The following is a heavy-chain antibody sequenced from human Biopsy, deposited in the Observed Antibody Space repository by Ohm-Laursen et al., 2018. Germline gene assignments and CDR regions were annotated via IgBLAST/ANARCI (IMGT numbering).Heavy chain of an antibody. Sequence: PGTLSLTCSVSGGSFTGHYWSWIRQPPGKGLEWIGHISYTGYTSYNASLKSRVTISVDTSRNHFSLRLSSLTAADMAVYYCARGSNDFGGLYFPRWGQGTLLTVSS. CDR3: ARGSNDFGGLYFPR. J-gene: IGHJ4*02. CDR2: ISYTGYT. CDR1: GGSFTGHY. D-gene: IGHD4-23*01. V-gene: IGHV4-59*11.